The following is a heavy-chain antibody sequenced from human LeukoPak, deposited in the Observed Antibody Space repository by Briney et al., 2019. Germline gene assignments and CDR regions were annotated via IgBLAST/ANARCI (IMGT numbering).Heavy chain of an antibody. V-gene: IGHV4-34*01. Sequence: PSETLSLTCAVYGGSFSGYYWSWMRQPPGKGLEWIGEINHSGSTNYNPSLKSRVTISVDTSKNQFSLKLSSVTAADTAVYYCARVWYSSSWTIDYWGPGTLVTVSS. J-gene: IGHJ4*02. CDR1: GGSFSGYY. CDR2: INHSGST. CDR3: ARVWYSSSWTIDY. D-gene: IGHD6-13*01.